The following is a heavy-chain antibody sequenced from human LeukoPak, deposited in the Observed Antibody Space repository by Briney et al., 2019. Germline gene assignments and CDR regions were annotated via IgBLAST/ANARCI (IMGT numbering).Heavy chain of an antibody. CDR1: GFTFSGYW. V-gene: IGHV3-7*01. CDR3: ARDGYASGSHDY. D-gene: IGHD3-10*01. Sequence: AGGSLRLSCAASGFTFSGYWMSWVRQAPGKGLEWVANIKQDGSEENYVGSMRGRFIISRDNAKNSLYLQMNSLRVDDTAVCYCARDGYASGSHDYWGQGTLVTVSS. CDR2: IKQDGSEE. J-gene: IGHJ4*02.